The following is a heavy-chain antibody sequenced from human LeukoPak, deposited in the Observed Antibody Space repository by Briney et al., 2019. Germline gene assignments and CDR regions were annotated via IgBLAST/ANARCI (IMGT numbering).Heavy chain of an antibody. CDR3: AKFSRVSVRGGIDY. Sequence: GGSLRLSCAASGFTFSSYGMSWVRQAPGEGLEWVSAISGSAGSTYYADSVKGRFTISRDNSKNTLYLQMNSLRAEDTAVYYCAKFSRVSVRGGIDYWGQGTLVTASS. CDR1: GFTFSSYG. V-gene: IGHV3-23*01. J-gene: IGHJ4*02. D-gene: IGHD3-10*01. CDR2: ISGSAGST.